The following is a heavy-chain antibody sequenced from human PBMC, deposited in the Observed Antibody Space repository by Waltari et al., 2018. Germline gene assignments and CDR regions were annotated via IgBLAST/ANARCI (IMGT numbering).Heavy chain of an antibody. CDR3: AHGAGWLFDY. J-gene: IGHJ4*02. CDR1: GFSLSTSAVG. CDR2: VYWNDDN. Sequence: QITLKESGPTLVKPTQTLTLTCTFSGFSLSTSAVGVGWIRQPPGKGLEWLVLVYWNDDNHYSPSLKSRLTITKDTSKNQVVLTRTNMDPVDTATYYCAHGAGWLFDYWGPGTLVTVSS. V-gene: IGHV2-5*01. D-gene: IGHD6-19*01.